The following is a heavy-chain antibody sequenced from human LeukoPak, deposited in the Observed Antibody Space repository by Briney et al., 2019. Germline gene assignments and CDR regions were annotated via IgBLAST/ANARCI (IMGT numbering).Heavy chain of an antibody. CDR3: ARDRGYSYGSFDY. V-gene: IGHV4-31*11. D-gene: IGHD5-18*01. Sequence: SETLSLTCAVYGGSFSGYYWSWIRQHPGKGLEWIGYIYYSGSTYYNPSLKSRVTISVDTSKNQFSLKLSSVTAADTAVYYCARDRGYSYGSFDYWGQGTLVTVSS. CDR1: GGSFSGYY. CDR2: IYYSGST. J-gene: IGHJ4*02.